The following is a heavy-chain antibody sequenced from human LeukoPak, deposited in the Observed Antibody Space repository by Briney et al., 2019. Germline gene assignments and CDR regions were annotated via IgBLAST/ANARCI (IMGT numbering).Heavy chain of an antibody. CDR3: ASGEMATNLFDY. V-gene: IGHV4-34*01. J-gene: IGHJ4*02. CDR2: INHSGST. Sequence: SETLSLTCVVYGGSFSGYYWSWIRQPPGKGLEWIGEINHSGSTNYNPSLKSRVTISVDTSKNQFSLKLSSVTAADTAVYYCASGEMATNLFDYWGQGALVTVSS. D-gene: IGHD5-24*01. CDR1: GGSFSGYY.